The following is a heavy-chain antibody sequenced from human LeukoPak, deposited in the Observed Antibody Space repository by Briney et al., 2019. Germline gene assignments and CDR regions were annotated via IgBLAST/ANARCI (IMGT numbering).Heavy chain of an antibody. J-gene: IGHJ6*03. D-gene: IGHD6-13*01. CDR1: GFTFSSYW. CDR2: IKQDGSEK. V-gene: IGHV3-7*01. CDR3: ARDKGDSSGWYSPQLLLGYMDV. Sequence: GGSLRLSCAASGFTFSSYWMSWVRQAPGKGLEWVANIKQDGSEKYYVDSVKGRFTISRDNARNSLYLQMNSLRAEDTAVYYCARDKGDSSGWYSPQLLLGYMDVWGKGTTVTVSS.